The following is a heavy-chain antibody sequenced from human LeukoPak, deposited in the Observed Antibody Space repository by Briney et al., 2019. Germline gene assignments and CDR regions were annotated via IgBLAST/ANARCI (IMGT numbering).Heavy chain of an antibody. Sequence: SETLSLTCTVSGGSISSSNYYWGWIRQPPGKGLEWIGGIYYSGTTYYSSSLKSRVIISVDTSKNQFSLKLSSVTATDTAEYYCARHEAQDFDYWGQGTLVTVSS. CDR3: ARHEAQDFDY. CDR2: IYYSGTT. CDR1: GGSISSSNYY. V-gene: IGHV4-39*01. J-gene: IGHJ4*02.